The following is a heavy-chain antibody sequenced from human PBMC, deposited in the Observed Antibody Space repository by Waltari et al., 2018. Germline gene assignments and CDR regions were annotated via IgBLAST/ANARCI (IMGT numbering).Heavy chain of an antibody. CDR1: GGSFSGYS. CDR2: INHSGST. CDR3: ARRRIYYYDSSGYYS. D-gene: IGHD3-22*01. Sequence: QVQLQQWGAGLFKPSATLSLTCAVYGGSFSGYSRSWIPQPPGKGLEWIGEINHSGSTNYNPSLKSRVTISVDTSKNQFSLKLSSVTAADTAVYYCARRRIYYYDSSGYYSWGQGTLVTVSS. V-gene: IGHV4-34*01. J-gene: IGHJ4*02.